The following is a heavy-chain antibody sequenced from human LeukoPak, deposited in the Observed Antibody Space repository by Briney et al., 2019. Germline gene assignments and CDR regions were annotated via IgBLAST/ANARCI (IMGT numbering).Heavy chain of an antibody. J-gene: IGHJ1*01. CDR3: ARGLSMGNEYFQH. Sequence: GASVKVSCEASGYTFTSYGISWVRQTPGQGLEWMGWISAYNGNTNYAQKLQGRVTMTTDTSTSTAYMELRSLSSDDTAVYYCARGLSMGNEYFQHWGQGTLVTVSS. V-gene: IGHV1-18*01. D-gene: IGHD2/OR15-2a*01. CDR1: GYTFTSYG. CDR2: ISAYNGNT.